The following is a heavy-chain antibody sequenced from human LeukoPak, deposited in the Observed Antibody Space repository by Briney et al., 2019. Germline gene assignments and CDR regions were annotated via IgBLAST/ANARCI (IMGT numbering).Heavy chain of an antibody. J-gene: IGHJ3*02. CDR1: GFTFSSYA. V-gene: IGHV3-23*01. D-gene: IGHD6-19*01. CDR2: ISGSGGST. CDR3: AKVFSAKQWLMFAFDI. Sequence: GGSLRLSCAASGFTFSSYAMSWVRQAPGKGLEWVSAISGSGGSTYYADSVKGRFTISRDNSKNTLYLQMNSLRAEDTAVYYCAKVFSAKQWLMFAFDIWGQGTMVTVSS.